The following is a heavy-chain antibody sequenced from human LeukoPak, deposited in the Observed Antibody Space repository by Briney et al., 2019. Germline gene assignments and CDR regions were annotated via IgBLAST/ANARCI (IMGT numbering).Heavy chain of an antibody. Sequence: VASVKVSCKASGYSFTSYGFNWVRQAPGQGLEWMGWMSAYNGKTNYAHSLQGRVTMTRDTSTSTVYMELSSLRSEDTAVYYCARRYCSGGSCHDAFDIWGQGTMVTVSS. D-gene: IGHD2-15*01. J-gene: IGHJ3*02. CDR2: MSAYNGKT. CDR1: GYSFTSYG. CDR3: ARRYCSGGSCHDAFDI. V-gene: IGHV1-18*01.